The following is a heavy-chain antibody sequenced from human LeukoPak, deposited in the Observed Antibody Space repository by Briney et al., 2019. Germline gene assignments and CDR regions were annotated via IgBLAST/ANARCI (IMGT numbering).Heavy chain of an antibody. V-gene: IGHV3-30-3*01. J-gene: IGHJ4*02. D-gene: IGHD3-10*01. CDR2: ISYDGSNK. CDR1: GFTFSNCA. Sequence: PGRSLRLSCAASGFTFSNCAMHWVRQAPGKGLEWVALISYDGSNKYYADSVKGRFTISRDKSKNTLYLQMNSLRAEDTAVYYCVRTMRFGELDSRLSFDYWGQGTLVTVSS. CDR3: VRTMRFGELDSRLSFDY.